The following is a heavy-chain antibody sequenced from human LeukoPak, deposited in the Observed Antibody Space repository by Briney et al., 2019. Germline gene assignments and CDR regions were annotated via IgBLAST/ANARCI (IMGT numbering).Heavy chain of an antibody. V-gene: IGHV1-8*02. J-gene: IGHJ5*02. Sequence: GASVKVSCKASGYTFTGYYMHWVRQATGRGLEWMGWMNPNSGKTGYAQKFQGRVTLTRNTSISTAYMELSSLRSEDTAVYYCARLGRRPLYCTSTSCWFWFDPWGQGTLVTVSS. CDR1: GYTFTGYY. CDR2: MNPNSGKT. D-gene: IGHD2-2*01. CDR3: ARLGRRPLYCTSTSCWFWFDP.